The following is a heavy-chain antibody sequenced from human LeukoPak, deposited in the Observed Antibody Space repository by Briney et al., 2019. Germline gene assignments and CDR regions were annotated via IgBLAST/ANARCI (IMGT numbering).Heavy chain of an antibody. CDR2: ISGSGGST. V-gene: IGHV3-23*01. CDR3: ARGTAFDP. J-gene: IGHJ5*02. Sequence: QAGGSLRLSCAASGFIFSSYAMSWVRQAPGKGLEWVSAISGSGGSTYYADPVKGRFTISRGNSKNTLYLQMNSLRAEDTAVYYCARGTAFDPWGQGTLVTVSS. CDR1: GFIFSSYA.